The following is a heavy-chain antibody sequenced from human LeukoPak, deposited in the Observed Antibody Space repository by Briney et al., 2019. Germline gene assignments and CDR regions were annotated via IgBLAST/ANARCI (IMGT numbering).Heavy chain of an antibody. D-gene: IGHD3-10*01. J-gene: IGHJ4*02. CDR1: GFTFSSYG. CDR2: IWYDGSNK. CDR3: AKDGSGSYRPDLFDY. V-gene: IGHV3-33*06. Sequence: GRSLRLSCAASGFTFSSYGMHWVRQAPGKGLEWVAVIWYDGSNKYYADSVKGRFTISRDNSKNTLYLQMNSLRAEDTAVYYCAKDGSGSYRPDLFDYWGQGTLVTVSS.